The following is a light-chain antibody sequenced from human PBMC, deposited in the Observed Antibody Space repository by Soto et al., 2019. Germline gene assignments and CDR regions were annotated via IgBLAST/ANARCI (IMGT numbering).Light chain of an antibody. J-gene: IGLJ1*01. V-gene: IGLV2-14*01. CDR2: DVS. Sequence: QSALPPPASVSGSPGQSITISCTGTSSDVGGYNYVSWYQQHPGKAPKLMIYDVSNRPSGVSNRFSGSKSGNTSSLTISGLQAEDEADYYCSSYTSSSTPDVFVTGTKVTVL. CDR1: SSDVGGYNY. CDR3: SSYTSSSTPDV.